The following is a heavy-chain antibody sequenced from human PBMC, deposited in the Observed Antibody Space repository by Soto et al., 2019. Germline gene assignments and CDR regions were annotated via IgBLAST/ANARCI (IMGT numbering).Heavy chain of an antibody. CDR1: GYTFTSYG. J-gene: IGHJ4*02. D-gene: IGHD3-3*01. V-gene: IGHV1-18*01. CDR2: ISAYNGNT. CDR3: ARGTPYYDFWSGYIFYFDY. Sequence: QAQLVQSGAEVKKPGASVKVSCKASGYTFTSYGISWVRQAPGQGLEWMGWISAYNGNTNYAQKLQGRVTMTTDTSTSTAYMELRSLRSDDTAVYYCARGTPYYDFWSGYIFYFDYWGQGTLVTVSS.